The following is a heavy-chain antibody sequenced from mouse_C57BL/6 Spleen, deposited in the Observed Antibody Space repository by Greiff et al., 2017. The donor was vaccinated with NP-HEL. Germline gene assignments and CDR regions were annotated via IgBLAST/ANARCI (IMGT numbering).Heavy chain of an antibody. D-gene: IGHD2-4*01. CDR3: ARGRLRRAMDY. Sequence: EVMLVESGGDLVKPGGSLKLSCAASGFTFSSYGMSWVRQTPDKRLEWVATISSGGSYTYYPDSVKGRFTISRDNAKNTLYLQMSSLKSEDTAMYYCARGRLRRAMDYWGQGTSVTVSS. CDR2: ISSGGSYT. CDR1: GFTFSSYG. V-gene: IGHV5-6*01. J-gene: IGHJ4*01.